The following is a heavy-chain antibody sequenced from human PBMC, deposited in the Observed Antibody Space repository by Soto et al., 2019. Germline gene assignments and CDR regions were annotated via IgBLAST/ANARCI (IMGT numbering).Heavy chain of an antibody. CDR1: GFSLSTSGVG. D-gene: IGHD4-17*01. V-gene: IGHV2-5*02. Sequence: QITLKESGPTLVKPTQTLTLTCTFSGFSLSTSGVGVGWIRQPPGKALEWLALIYWDDDKRYSPSLKSRLTITNDTSKNPVVLTMTNMDPVHTATYYCAYIWGDYVPFDAFDIWGQGTMVTVSS. CDR3: AYIWGDYVPFDAFDI. CDR2: IYWDDDK. J-gene: IGHJ3*02.